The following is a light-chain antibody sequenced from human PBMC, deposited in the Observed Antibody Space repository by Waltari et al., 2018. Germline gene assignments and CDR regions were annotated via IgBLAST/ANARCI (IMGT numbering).Light chain of an antibody. J-gene: IGLJ3*02. V-gene: IGLV2-14*01. Sequence: QSALTQPASVSGSPGQSITISCTGTSRDVGGYTYVPWYQQQPGKAPKRMIYEVSNRPVGVSNRFPGSKAGNTAPLTISGLQAEDEADYYCSSYTSSSTRVFGGGTKLTVL. CDR1: SRDVGGYTY. CDR2: EVS. CDR3: SSYTSSSTRV.